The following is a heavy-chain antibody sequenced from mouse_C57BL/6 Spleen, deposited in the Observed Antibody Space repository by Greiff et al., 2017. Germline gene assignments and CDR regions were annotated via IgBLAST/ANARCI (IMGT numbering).Heavy chain of an antibody. Sequence: EVMLVESGPELVKPGASVKISCKASGYSFTGYYMHWVKQSHGNILDWIGYIYPYKGVSSYNQKFKGKATLTVDKSSSTAYMELRSLTSEDSAVYYCARTIITTVVADWYFDVWGTGTTVTVSS. CDR2: IYPYKGVS. D-gene: IGHD1-1*01. V-gene: IGHV1-31*01. CDR1: GYSFTGYY. CDR3: ARTIITTVVADWYFDV. J-gene: IGHJ1*03.